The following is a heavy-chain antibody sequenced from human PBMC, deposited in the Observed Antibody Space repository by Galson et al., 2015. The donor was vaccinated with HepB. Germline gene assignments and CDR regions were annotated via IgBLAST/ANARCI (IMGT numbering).Heavy chain of an antibody. CDR1: GFTFSSYA. Sequence: SLRLSCAASGFTFSSYAMSWVRQAPEKGLEWVSAISGSGGSTYYADSVKGRFTISRDNSKNTLYLQMNSLRAEDTAVYYCAMEGQLAPGYYFDYWGQGTLVTVSS. J-gene: IGHJ4*02. V-gene: IGHV3-23*01. CDR3: AMEGQLAPGYYFDY. CDR2: ISGSGGST. D-gene: IGHD6-13*01.